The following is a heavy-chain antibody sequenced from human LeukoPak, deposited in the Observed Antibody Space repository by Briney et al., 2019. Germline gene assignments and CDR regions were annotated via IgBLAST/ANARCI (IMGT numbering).Heavy chain of an antibody. CDR2: ISSSSSYI. Sequence: GGSLRLSCAASGFTFSSYSMNWVRQAPGKGLEWVSSISSSSSYIYYADSVKGRFTISRDNAKNSLYLQMNSLRAEDTAVYYCARDRGSGSCYNAAFDIWGQGTMVTVSS. D-gene: IGHD3-10*01. J-gene: IGHJ3*02. V-gene: IGHV3-21*01. CDR1: GFTFSSYS. CDR3: ARDRGSGSCYNAAFDI.